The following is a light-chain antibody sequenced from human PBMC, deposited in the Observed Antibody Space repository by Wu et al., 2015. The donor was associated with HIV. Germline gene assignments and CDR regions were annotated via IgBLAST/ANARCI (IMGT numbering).Light chain of an antibody. CDR2: GAS. CDR1: QSIISSY. J-gene: IGKJ1*01. V-gene: IGKV3-20*01. CDR3: QHYGSSSRT. Sequence: EIVLTQSPGTLSLSPGERATLSCRASQSIISSYLAWYQQIPGQAPRLLIYGASSRATGISDRFSGSGSGTDFTLTVNRLEPEDFAVYYCQHYGSSSRTFGRGTEGGNQT.